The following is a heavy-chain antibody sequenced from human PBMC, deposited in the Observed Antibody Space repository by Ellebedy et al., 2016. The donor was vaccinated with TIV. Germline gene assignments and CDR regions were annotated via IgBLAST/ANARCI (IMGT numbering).Heavy chain of an antibody. V-gene: IGHV1-18*01. J-gene: IGHJ4*02. CDR2: ISGYNGNT. CDR3: ATDRGRRRSLDY. D-gene: IGHD3-10*01. CDR1: AYTFTSYG. Sequence: AASVQVSCKASAYTFTSYGFNWVRQAPGQGLEWMGWISGYNGNTNYAQKLQGRVTMTSDTSTNTAYMELRSLRSDDTAVYYCATDRGRRRSLDYWGQGTLVTVSS.